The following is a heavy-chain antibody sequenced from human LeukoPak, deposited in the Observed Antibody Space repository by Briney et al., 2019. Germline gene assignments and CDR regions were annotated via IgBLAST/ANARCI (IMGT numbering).Heavy chain of an antibody. V-gene: IGHV3-23*01. CDR2: ISGSGGST. CDR1: GFTFSSYA. Sequence: PGGSQRLSCAASGFTFSSYAMSWVRQAPGKGLEWVSAISGSGGSTYYADSVKGRFTISRDNSKNTLYLQMNSLRAEDTAVYYCANQPRYYDSSGQLDYWGQGTLVTVSS. CDR3: ANQPRYYDSSGQLDY. J-gene: IGHJ4*02. D-gene: IGHD3-22*01.